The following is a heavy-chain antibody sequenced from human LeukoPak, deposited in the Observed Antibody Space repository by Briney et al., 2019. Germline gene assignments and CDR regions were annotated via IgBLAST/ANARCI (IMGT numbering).Heavy chain of an antibody. V-gene: IGHV1-18*04. CDR3: ARHDYGDYVNYYYMDV. Sequence: ASVKVSCKASGYTFTSYYMHWVRQAPGQGLEWMGWISAYNGNTNYAQKLQGRVTMTTDTSTSTAYMELRSLRSDDTAVYYCARHDYGDYVNYYYMDVWGKGTTVTVSS. CDR1: GYTFTSYY. J-gene: IGHJ6*03. D-gene: IGHD4-17*01. CDR2: ISAYNGNT.